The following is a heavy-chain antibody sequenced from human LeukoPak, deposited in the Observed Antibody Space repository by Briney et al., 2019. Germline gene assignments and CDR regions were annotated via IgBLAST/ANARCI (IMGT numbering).Heavy chain of an antibody. D-gene: IGHD2-2*01. CDR2: ITGDSAYI. CDR1: GFTFSTYA. CDR3: ARYGVSSSTSYIDF. J-gene: IGHJ4*02. Sequence: GGSLRLSCAASGFTFSTYAMNWVRQASGEGLKWVSCITGDSAYIYYADSVKGRFTISRDNAKNSLYLQMNSLRAEDTAVYYCARYGVSSSTSYIDFWGQGTLVTVSS. V-gene: IGHV3-21*01.